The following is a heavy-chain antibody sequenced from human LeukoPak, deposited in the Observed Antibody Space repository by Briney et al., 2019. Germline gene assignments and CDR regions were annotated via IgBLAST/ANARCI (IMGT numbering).Heavy chain of an antibody. Sequence: ASVKVSCKASGGTFSSYAISWVRQAPGQGLEWMGGIIPIFGTANYAQKFQGRVTITADESTSTAYMELSSLRSEDTAVYYCARVNRELRYYYGMDVWGQGTTVTVCS. J-gene: IGHJ6*02. CDR2: IIPIFGTA. CDR3: ARVNRELRYYYGMDV. D-gene: IGHD1-26*01. V-gene: IGHV1-69*13. CDR1: GGTFSSYA.